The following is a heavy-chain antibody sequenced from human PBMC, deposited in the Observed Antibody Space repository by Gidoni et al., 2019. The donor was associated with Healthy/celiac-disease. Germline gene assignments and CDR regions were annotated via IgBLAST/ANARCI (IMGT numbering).Heavy chain of an antibody. J-gene: IGHJ6*02. V-gene: IGHV1-69*01. CDR3: ARAYCSGGSCYPLYYYGMDV. Sequence: QVQLVQSGAEVKKPGSSVKVSCKASGGPFSSYAISWVRQAPGQGLEWMGGIIPIFGTANYAQKFQGRVTITADESTSTAYMELSSLRSEDTAVYYCARAYCSGGSCYPLYYYGMDVWGQGTTVTVSS. CDR2: IIPIFGTA. CDR1: GGPFSSYA. D-gene: IGHD2-15*01.